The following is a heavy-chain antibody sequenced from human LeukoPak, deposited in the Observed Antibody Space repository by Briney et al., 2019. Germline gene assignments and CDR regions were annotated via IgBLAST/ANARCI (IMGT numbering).Heavy chain of an antibody. Sequence: PSETPSLTCSVSGASITNKNYYWGWIRQPPGKGLEGIGNIYYAGRTYYNSSVKRPVTKSVDTAKNKCSLKVTAVTAAESVVYYCASDLFLEWLLSPGGYDYWGQGILVTVSS. CDR3: ASDLFLEWLLSPGGYDY. CDR1: GASITNKNYY. V-gene: IGHV4-39*01. D-gene: IGHD3-3*01. CDR2: IYYAGRT. J-gene: IGHJ4*02.